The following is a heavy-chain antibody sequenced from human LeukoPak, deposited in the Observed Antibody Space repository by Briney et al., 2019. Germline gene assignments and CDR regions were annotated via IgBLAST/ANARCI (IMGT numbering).Heavy chain of an antibody. CDR3: AEDLSSSVASAFDY. Sequence: GGSLRLSCAASGFTFSSYGMSWVRQAPGKGLEWVSAISGSGGSTYYADSVKGRFTISRDNSKNTLYLQMNSLRAEDTAVYYCAEDLSSSVASAFDYWGQGTLVTVSS. D-gene: IGHD6-13*01. CDR1: GFTFSSYG. J-gene: IGHJ4*02. V-gene: IGHV3-23*01. CDR2: ISGSGGST.